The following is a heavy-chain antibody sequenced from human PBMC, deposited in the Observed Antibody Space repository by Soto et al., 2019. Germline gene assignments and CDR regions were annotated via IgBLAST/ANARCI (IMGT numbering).Heavy chain of an antibody. J-gene: IGHJ4*02. CDR1: SGAISHNF. V-gene: IGHV4-59*01. Sequence: SETLSLTCTVSSGAISHNFWSWIRQPPGKGLEWIGYVYYNGTTKYNPSLKSRVTMSVDTSRNQLSLKLRSVTAADTAVYYCARGGQDFWSGPFDYWGRGTLVTVSS. D-gene: IGHD3-3*01. CDR3: ARGGQDFWSGPFDY. CDR2: VYYNGTT.